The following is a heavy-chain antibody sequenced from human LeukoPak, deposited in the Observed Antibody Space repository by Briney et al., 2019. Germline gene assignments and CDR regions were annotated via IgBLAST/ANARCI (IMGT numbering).Heavy chain of an antibody. J-gene: IGHJ4*02. CDR1: GFTFSDSY. V-gene: IGHV3-11*04. CDR3: ARDQVVPKYYFDY. CDR2: ISNSGSSI. D-gene: IGHD2-2*01. Sequence: GGSLRLSCAASGFTFSDSYMTWIRQAPGKGLEWVSYISNSGSSIYYADSVKGRFTTSRDNAKNSLYLQMNSLRAEDTAVYYCARDQVVPKYYFDYWGQGTLVTVSS.